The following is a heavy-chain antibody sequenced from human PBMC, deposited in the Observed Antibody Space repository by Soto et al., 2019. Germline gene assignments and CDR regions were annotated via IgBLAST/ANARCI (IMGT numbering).Heavy chain of an antibody. D-gene: IGHD6-13*01. CDR2: MNSNSGNT. CDR3: ARGAGRDGRDWFDP. Sequence: QVQLVQSGAEVKKPGASVKVSCKASGYTFINHDIDWVRQAPGQGLEWMGWMNSNSGNTGDAQKFQGRVTMTRDTSISTAYMELSSLTSEDTAVYYCARGAGRDGRDWFDPWGQGTLVTVSS. V-gene: IGHV1-8*01. J-gene: IGHJ5*02. CDR1: GYTFINHD.